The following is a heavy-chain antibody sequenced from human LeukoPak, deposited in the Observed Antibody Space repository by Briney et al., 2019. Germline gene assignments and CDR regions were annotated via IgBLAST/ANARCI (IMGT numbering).Heavy chain of an antibody. CDR3: AYWYSSSSSAPFQH. V-gene: IGHV3-23*01. Sequence: PGGSLRLSCAASGFTFSSYAMSWVRQAPGKGLEGVSAISGSGGSTYYADSVKGRFTISRDNSKNTLYLQMNSLRAEDTAVYYCAYWYSSSSSAPFQHWGQGTLVTVSS. CDR1: GFTFSSYA. CDR2: ISGSGGST. D-gene: IGHD6-13*01. J-gene: IGHJ1*01.